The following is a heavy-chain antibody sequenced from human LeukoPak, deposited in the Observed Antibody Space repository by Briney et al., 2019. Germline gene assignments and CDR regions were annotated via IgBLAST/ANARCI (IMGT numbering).Heavy chain of an antibody. Sequence: GGSLRLSCAASGFTVSSNYMSWVRQAPGKGLEWVSVIYSGGRKYYADSAKGRFTISRDNSKNTLYLQMNSLRAEDTAVYHCAKKGDSSGWYYVHWGQGALVTVSS. CDR1: GFTVSSNY. CDR3: AKKGDSSGWYYVH. CDR2: IYSGGRK. D-gene: IGHD6-19*01. V-gene: IGHV3-53*01. J-gene: IGHJ4*02.